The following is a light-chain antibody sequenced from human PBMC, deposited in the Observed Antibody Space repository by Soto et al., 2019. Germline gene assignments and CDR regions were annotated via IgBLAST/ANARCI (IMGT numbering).Light chain of an antibody. V-gene: IGKV1-5*01. CDR3: QQYNNYPLT. CDR2: DAS. J-gene: IGKJ4*01. CDR1: QSISSW. Sequence: DFHIRHSPSTVSASVGDRGVVTFRTSQSISSWLAWYQQKPGKAPKLLSYDASSLESGVPSRFSGSGSGTEFTLTISSLQPDDFATYYCQQYNNYPLTFGGGTKV.